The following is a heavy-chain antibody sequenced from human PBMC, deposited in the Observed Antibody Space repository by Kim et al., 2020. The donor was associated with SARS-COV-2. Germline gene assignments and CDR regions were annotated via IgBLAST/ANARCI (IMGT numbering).Heavy chain of an antibody. V-gene: IGHV3-30*18. CDR2: ISYDGSNK. CDR1: GFTFSSYG. CDR3: AKNQPTYGGYGGGADY. Sequence: GGSLRLSCAASGFTFSSYGMHWVRQAPGKGLEWVAVISYDGSNKYYADSVKGRFTISRDNSKNTLYLQMNSLRAEDTAVYYCAKNQPTYGGYGGGADYWGQGTLVTVSS. J-gene: IGHJ4*02. D-gene: IGHD5-12*01.